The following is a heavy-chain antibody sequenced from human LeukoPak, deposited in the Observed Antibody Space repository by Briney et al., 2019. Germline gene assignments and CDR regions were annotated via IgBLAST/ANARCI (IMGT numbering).Heavy chain of an antibody. Sequence: SETLSLTCTVSGGSISSSSYYWGWIRQPPGKGLEWIGSIYYSGSTYYNPSLKSRVTISVDTSKNQFSLKLSSVTAADTAVYYCARQEPSVKMGDYWGQGTLVTVSS. CDR3: ARQEPSVKMGDY. V-gene: IGHV4-39*01. CDR1: GGSISSSSYY. J-gene: IGHJ4*02. CDR2: IYYSGST. D-gene: IGHD5-24*01.